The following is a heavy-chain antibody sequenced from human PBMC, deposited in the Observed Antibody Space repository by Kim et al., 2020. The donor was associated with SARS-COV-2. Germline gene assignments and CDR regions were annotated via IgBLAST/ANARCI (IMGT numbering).Heavy chain of an antibody. V-gene: IGHV3-48*02. J-gene: IGHJ4*02. Sequence: STKDYADPGKGRFTISRDNAKNSLYLQMNSLRDEDTAVYYCARDTRGTDYWGQGTLVTVSS. CDR2: STK. CDR3: ARDTRGTDY. D-gene: IGHD1-1*01.